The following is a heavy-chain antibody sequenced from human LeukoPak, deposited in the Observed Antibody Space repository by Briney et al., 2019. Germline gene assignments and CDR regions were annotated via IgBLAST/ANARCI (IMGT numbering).Heavy chain of an antibody. D-gene: IGHD6-13*01. V-gene: IGHV3-21*01. CDR1: GFTLSSYS. CDR2: ISSSSSYI. CDR3: ARDVAEDGIFYYLDY. J-gene: IGHJ4*02. Sequence: GGSLRLSCAASGFTLSSYSMNWVRQAPGKGLEWVSSISSSSSYIYYADSVKGRFTISRDNSKSTVFLQMNSLRDEDTAVYFCARDVAEDGIFYYLDYWGQGTLVTVSS.